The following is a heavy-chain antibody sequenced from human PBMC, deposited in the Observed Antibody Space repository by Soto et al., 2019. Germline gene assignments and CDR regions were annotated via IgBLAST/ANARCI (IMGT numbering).Heavy chain of an antibody. Sequence: GGSLRLSCAASGFTFSSYWMHWVRQAPGKGLMWVTRINSDGSSTSYADSVKGQFTISRDNAKNTLYLQMNSLRAEDTAVYYCAIGIAAAEFDYWGQGTLVTVSS. J-gene: IGHJ4*02. CDR2: INSDGSST. CDR1: GFTFSSYW. CDR3: AIGIAAAEFDY. D-gene: IGHD6-13*01. V-gene: IGHV3-74*01.